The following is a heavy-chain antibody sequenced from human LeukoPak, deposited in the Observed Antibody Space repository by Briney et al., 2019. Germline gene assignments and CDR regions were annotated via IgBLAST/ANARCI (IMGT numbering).Heavy chain of an antibody. J-gene: IGHJ3*02. CDR1: GGSISSYY. CDR2: IYYSGST. Sequence: SETLSLTCTVSGGSISSYYWSWIRQPPGKGLEWIGYIYYSGSTNYNPSLKSRVTISVDTSKNQFSLKLSSVTAADTAVYYCARVNVGGGAFDIWGRGTMVTVSS. CDR3: ARVNVGGGAFDI. V-gene: IGHV4-59*01. D-gene: IGHD2-15*01.